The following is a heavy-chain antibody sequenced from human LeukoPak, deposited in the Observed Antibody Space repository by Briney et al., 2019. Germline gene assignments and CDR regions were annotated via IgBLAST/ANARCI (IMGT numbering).Heavy chain of an antibody. J-gene: IGHJ4*02. CDR1: GFTFDDYA. V-gene: IGHV3-9*03. Sequence: GGSLRLSCAASGFTFDDYAMHWVRQAPGKGLEWVSGIIWNRGSIGYADSVKGRFTNSRDNANNSLYLQMNSLRAEDMALYYCAKDMAYSSSSGGPVIFDYWGQGTLVTVSS. CDR3: AKDMAYSSSSGGPVIFDY. D-gene: IGHD6-13*01. CDR2: IIWNRGSI.